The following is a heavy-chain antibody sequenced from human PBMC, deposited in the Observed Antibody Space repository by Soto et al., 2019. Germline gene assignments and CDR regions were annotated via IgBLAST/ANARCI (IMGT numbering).Heavy chain of an antibody. J-gene: IGHJ4*02. CDR2: IYSGGST. V-gene: IGHV3-66*04. CDR3: AKRAAGTSLDY. Sequence: GGSLRLSCAASGFTVSSNYMSWVRQAPGKGLEWVSVIYSGGSTYYADSVKGRFTISRDNSKNTLYLQMNSLRAEDTAVYYCAKRAAGTSLDYWGQATLVTVSS. D-gene: IGHD6-13*01. CDR1: GFTVSSNY.